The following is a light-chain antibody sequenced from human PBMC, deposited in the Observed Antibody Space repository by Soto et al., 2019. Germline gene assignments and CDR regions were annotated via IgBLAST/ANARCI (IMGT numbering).Light chain of an antibody. V-gene: IGKV1-5*01. Sequence: DIQITQSPSTLSASVGDRVTITCRASQSISDSLAWYQQKPGKAPYLLISDASSLERGVPSRFSGSGSGTEFTLTISSMRPDDFATYYCQQYNGYSRTFGQGTKVDIK. CDR2: DAS. CDR1: QSISDS. CDR3: QQYNGYSRT. J-gene: IGKJ1*01.